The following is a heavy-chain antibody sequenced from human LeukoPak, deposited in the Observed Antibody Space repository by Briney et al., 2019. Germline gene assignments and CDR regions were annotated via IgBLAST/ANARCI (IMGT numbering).Heavy chain of an antibody. CDR2: ISAYNGNT. CDR3: ARGVGSSWYGREDAFDI. J-gene: IGHJ3*02. V-gene: IGHV1-18*01. D-gene: IGHD6-13*01. CDR1: GYTFTSYG. Sequence: ASVKVSCKASGYTFTSYGIIWVRQAPGQGLEWMGWISAYNGNTNYAQKLQGRVTMTTDTSTSTAYMELRSLRSDDTAVYYCARGVGSSWYGREDAFDIWGQGTMVTVSS.